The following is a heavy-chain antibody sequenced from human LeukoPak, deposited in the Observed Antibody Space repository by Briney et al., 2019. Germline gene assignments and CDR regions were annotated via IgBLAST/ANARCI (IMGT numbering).Heavy chain of an antibody. Sequence: PGGSLRLSCAASGFTFSSYEVHRVRQAPGKGLEWVSNINPSGNTFYYADSVKGRFTISRDNAKNSLYLQMNSLRAEDTAVYYRARGRIYFDYWGQGTLVTVSS. J-gene: IGHJ4*02. D-gene: IGHD2-15*01. CDR3: ARGRIYFDY. CDR1: GFTFSSYE. CDR2: INPSGNTF. V-gene: IGHV3-48*03.